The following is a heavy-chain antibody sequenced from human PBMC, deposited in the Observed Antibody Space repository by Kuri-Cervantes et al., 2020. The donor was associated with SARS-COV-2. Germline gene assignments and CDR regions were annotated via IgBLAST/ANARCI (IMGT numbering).Heavy chain of an antibody. Sequence: GESLKISCAASGFTFSSYSMSWVHQAPGKGLEWVSSISSSSSYIYYADSVKGRFAISRDNAKNSLYLQMNNLRAEDTAVYYCAILYAATFSFDYWGQGTLVTVSS. D-gene: IGHD3-9*01. CDR1: GFTFSSYS. V-gene: IGHV3-21*01. CDR2: ISSSSSYI. J-gene: IGHJ4*02. CDR3: AILYAATFSFDY.